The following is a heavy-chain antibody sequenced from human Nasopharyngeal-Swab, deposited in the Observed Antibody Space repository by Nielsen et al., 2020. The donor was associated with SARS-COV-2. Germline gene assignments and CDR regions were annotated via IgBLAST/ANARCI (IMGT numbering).Heavy chain of an antibody. V-gene: IGHV4-39*01. Sequence: SETLPLTCTVSGGSISSHSYYWAWIRKPPGKGPEWIGHTYYTGSTHYNPSLRSRVTTSVDTSKNQFSLELRSVTAADTGVYFCARLNYDFGGLYGVHVWGQGTTVTVSS. J-gene: IGHJ6*02. D-gene: IGHD3-3*01. CDR3: ARLNYDFGGLYGVHV. CDR1: GGSISSHSYY. CDR2: TYYTGST.